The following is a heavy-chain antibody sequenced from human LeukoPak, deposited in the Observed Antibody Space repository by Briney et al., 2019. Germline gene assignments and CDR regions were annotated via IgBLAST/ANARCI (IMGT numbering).Heavy chain of an antibody. CDR3: ARGPTRGLDY. J-gene: IGHJ4*02. V-gene: IGHV3-48*04. Sequence: GGSLRLSCAASGFTFSSYSMNWVRQAPGKGLEWVSYISSSSSTIYYADSVKGRFTISRDNAKNSLYLQMNSLRAEDTAVYYCARGPTRGLDYWGQGTLVTVSS. CDR1: GFTFSSYS. CDR2: ISSSSSTI.